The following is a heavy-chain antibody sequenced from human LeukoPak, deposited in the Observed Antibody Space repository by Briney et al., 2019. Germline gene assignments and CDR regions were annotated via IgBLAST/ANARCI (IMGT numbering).Heavy chain of an antibody. CDR1: GGSISSSSYY. V-gene: IGHV4-39*07. Sequence: SETLSLTCTVSGGSISSSSYYWGWIRQPPGKGLEWIGSIYYSGSTYYNPSLKSRVTISVDTSKNQFSLKLSSVTAADTAVYYCAREWWGGSYYYWGQGTLVTVSS. J-gene: IGHJ4*02. CDR3: AREWWGGSYYY. D-gene: IGHD2-15*01. CDR2: IYYSGST.